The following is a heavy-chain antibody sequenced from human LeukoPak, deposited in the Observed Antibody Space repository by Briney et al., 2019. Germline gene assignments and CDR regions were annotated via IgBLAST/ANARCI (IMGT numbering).Heavy chain of an antibody. V-gene: IGHV1-18*01. Sequence: ASVKVSCKASGYTFTSYGISWVRQAPGQGLEWMGWISAYNGNTNYAQKLQSRVTMTTDTSTSTGYMELRSLRSDDTAVYYCARAGVWYYDSSGSPLDYWGQGTLVTVSS. CDR1: GYTFTSYG. CDR3: ARAGVWYYDSSGSPLDY. CDR2: ISAYNGNT. J-gene: IGHJ4*02. D-gene: IGHD3-22*01.